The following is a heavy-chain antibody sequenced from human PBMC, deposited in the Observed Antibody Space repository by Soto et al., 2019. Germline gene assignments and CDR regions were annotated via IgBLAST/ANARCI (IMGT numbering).Heavy chain of an antibody. J-gene: IGHJ4*02. D-gene: IGHD6-19*01. Sequence: EASVKVSCKASGGTFSTYTISWVRLAPGQGLEWMGRIIPILGIANYAQKFQGRVTITADKSTSTAYMDLTSLRSEDTAVYYCARARLVAGTPVPLDYWGQGTLVTVSS. CDR2: IIPILGIA. CDR1: GGTFSTYT. CDR3: ARARLVAGTPVPLDY. V-gene: IGHV1-69*02.